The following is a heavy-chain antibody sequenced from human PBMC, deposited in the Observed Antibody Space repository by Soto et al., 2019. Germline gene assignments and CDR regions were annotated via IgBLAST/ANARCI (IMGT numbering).Heavy chain of an antibody. CDR3: ARDQWELPHYYGMDV. CDR2: IIPIFGTA. Sequence: SVKVSCKASGGTFSSYAISWVRQAPGQGLEWMGGIIPIFGTANYAQKFQGRVTITADESTSTAYMELSSLRSEDTAVYYCARDQWELPHYYGMDVWGQGTTVTVSS. J-gene: IGHJ6*02. CDR1: GGTFSSYA. V-gene: IGHV1-69*13. D-gene: IGHD1-26*01.